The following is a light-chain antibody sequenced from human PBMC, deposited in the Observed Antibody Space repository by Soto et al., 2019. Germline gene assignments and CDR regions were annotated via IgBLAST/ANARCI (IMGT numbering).Light chain of an antibody. Sequence: QSVLTQPPSASGTPGQRVTLSCSGSSSNIGSDYVYWYQQFPGTAPKLLIYRNNQRPSGVPDRFSGSKSGTSASLAISGLRSEDEADYYCAAWDDSLSGYVFGTGTKLTVL. CDR1: SSNIGSDY. CDR2: RNN. CDR3: AAWDDSLSGYV. V-gene: IGLV1-47*01. J-gene: IGLJ1*01.